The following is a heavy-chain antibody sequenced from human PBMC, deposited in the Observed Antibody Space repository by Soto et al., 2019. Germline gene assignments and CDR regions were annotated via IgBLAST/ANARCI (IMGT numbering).Heavy chain of an antibody. CDR3: ARVKRRYGTYSSWFDP. J-gene: IGHJ5*02. V-gene: IGHV4-30-2*02. CDR2: IYHSGTS. D-gene: IGHD1-1*01. CDR1: GGSISGAGYS. Sequence: SETLSLTCAVSGGSISGAGYSWSWIRQPPGGGLEWIGYIYHSGTSLKHPSLKTRLTMSLDRSNNQFSLTLNSVTAADTAVYYCARVKRRYGTYSSWFDPWGQGTLVTVS.